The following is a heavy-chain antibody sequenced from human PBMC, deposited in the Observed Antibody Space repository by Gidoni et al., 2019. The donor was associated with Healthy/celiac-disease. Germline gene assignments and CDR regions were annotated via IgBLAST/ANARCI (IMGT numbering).Heavy chain of an antibody. Sequence: QVQLVQSGAEVKKPGSSVKVSCKASGGTFSSYAISWVRQAPGQGLEWMGGIIPIFGTANYAQKFQGRVTITADKSTSTAYMELSSLRSEDTAVYYCARVGELELPYYYYYMDVWGKGTTVTVSS. V-gene: IGHV1-69*06. CDR3: ARVGELELPYYYYYMDV. D-gene: IGHD1-7*01. CDR2: IIPIFGTA. CDR1: GGTFSSYA. J-gene: IGHJ6*03.